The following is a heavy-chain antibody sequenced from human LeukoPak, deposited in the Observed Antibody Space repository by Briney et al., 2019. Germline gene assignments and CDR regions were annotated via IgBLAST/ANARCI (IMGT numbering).Heavy chain of an antibody. CDR1: GGSVSDSY. D-gene: IGHD6-19*01. CDR2: VHYSAIT. V-gene: IGHV4-59*02. CDR3: ARYSSVRPRRFDP. Sequence: SETLSLTCTVSGGSVSDSYWSWIRQPPGKGLEWVGYVHYSAITNYNPSIKSRVTMSLDTSKNQFSLKLTSVTAADTAVYYCARYSSVRPRRFDPWGQEPWSPSPQ. J-gene: IGHJ5*02.